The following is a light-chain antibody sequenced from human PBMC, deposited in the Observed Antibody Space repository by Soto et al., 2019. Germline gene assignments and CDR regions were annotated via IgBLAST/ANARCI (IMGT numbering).Light chain of an antibody. Sequence: QSALTQPPSASGSPGQSVTISCTGTSSDVGGYDYVSWYQQHPGKAPKAMIYEVNKRPSGVPDRFSGSKSGNTASLTISGLQAEDEADYYCSSYTSSSTYVFGTGTKVTVL. J-gene: IGLJ1*01. CDR3: SSYTSSSTYV. CDR2: EVN. V-gene: IGLV2-8*01. CDR1: SSDVGGYDY.